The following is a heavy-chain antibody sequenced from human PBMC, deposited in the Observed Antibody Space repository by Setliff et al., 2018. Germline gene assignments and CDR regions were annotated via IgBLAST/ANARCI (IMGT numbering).Heavy chain of an antibody. CDR2: IMQDGGAQ. V-gene: IGHV3-7*03. CDR3: ARIFLYGTSWYFDN. J-gene: IGHJ4*02. Sequence: LRLSCEAFGFTFNNYWMSWVRQAPGKGLEWVANIMQDGGAQYYLDSVQGRFTVSRDNSNNTLYLHMSSLRAEDTAVYFCARIFLYGTSWYFDNWGQGTLVTVSS. CDR1: GFTFNNYW. D-gene: IGHD3-3*01.